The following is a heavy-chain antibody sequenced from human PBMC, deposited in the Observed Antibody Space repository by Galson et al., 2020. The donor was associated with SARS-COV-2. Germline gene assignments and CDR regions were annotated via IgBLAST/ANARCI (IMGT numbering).Heavy chain of an antibody. D-gene: IGHD3-22*01. V-gene: IGHV4-59*01. CDR2: IYYSGST. CDR3: AREVVYYYDSSGPHFDY. CDR1: GGSISSYY. Sequence: SETLSLTCTVSGGSISSYYWSWIRQPPGKGLEWIGYIYYSGSTNYNPSLKSRVTISVDTSKNQFSLKLSSVTAADTAVYYCAREVVYYYDSSGPHFDYWGQGTLVTVSS. J-gene: IGHJ4*02.